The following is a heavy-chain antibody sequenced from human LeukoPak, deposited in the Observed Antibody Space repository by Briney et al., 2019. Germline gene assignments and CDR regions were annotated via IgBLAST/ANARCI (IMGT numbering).Heavy chain of an antibody. CDR1: GYTFTSYG. Sequence: ASVKVSCKASGYTFTSYGISWVRQAPGQGLEWMGWISPYNGDTTYAQKLQGRVTMTTDTSISTAYMELSRLRSDDTAVYYCASSQYYYGSGSYYTPDYWGQGTLVTVSS. D-gene: IGHD3-10*01. V-gene: IGHV1-18*01. CDR2: ISPYNGDT. CDR3: ASSQYYYGSGSYYTPDY. J-gene: IGHJ4*02.